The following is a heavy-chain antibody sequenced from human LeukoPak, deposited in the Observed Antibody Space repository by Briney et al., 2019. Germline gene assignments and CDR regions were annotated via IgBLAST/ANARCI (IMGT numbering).Heavy chain of an antibody. CDR3: ARGTSDFWSGYRIYYFDY. J-gene: IGHJ4*02. Sequence: SETLSLTCTVSGGSISSYYWSWIRQPPGKGLEWIGYINYSGSTNYNPSLKSRVTISVDTSKNQFSLKLSSVTAADTAVYYCARGTSDFWSGYRIYYFDYWGQGTLVTVSS. CDR1: GGSISSYY. D-gene: IGHD3-3*01. CDR2: INYSGST. V-gene: IGHV4-59*01.